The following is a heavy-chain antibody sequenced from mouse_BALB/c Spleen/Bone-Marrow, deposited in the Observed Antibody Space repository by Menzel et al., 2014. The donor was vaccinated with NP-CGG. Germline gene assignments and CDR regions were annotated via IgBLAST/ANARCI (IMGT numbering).Heavy chain of an antibody. CDR3: ARYYYAMDY. Sequence: EVMLVESGAELVKPGASVKLSCTASGFNIXDTYMHWVKQRPEQGLEWIGRIDPANGNTKYDPKFQGKATITADTSSNTAYLQLSSLTSEDTAVYYCARYYYAMDYWGQGTSVTVSP. J-gene: IGHJ4*01. V-gene: IGHV14-3*02. CDR2: IDPANGNT. CDR1: GFNIXDTY.